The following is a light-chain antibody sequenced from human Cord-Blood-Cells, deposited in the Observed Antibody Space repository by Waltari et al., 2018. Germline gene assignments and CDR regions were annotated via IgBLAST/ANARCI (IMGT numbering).Light chain of an antibody. J-gene: IGKJ1*01. CDR3: QQYNSYST. Sequence: DIQMTQSPSTLSASVGDRVTITCRASQSISSWLAWYQQKPGKAPKLLIYDASSLESGVTSRFSGSGSGTEFTLTISSLQLDDFATYYCQQYNSYSTFGQGTKVEIK. V-gene: IGKV1-5*01. CDR2: DAS. CDR1: QSISSW.